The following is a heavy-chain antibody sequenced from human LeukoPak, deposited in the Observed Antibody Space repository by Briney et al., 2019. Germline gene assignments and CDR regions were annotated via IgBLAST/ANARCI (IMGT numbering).Heavy chain of an antibody. CDR1: GYTFTSYD. CDR3: ARAPQDYGSGNAFDY. V-gene: IGHV1-8*01. D-gene: IGHD3-10*01. J-gene: IGHJ4*02. Sequence: ASVKVSCKAAGYTFTSYDINWVRQATGQGLEWMGWMNPNSGNTAYAQKFQGRVTMTRNNSISTAYMEMSSLRSEDTAVYYCARAPQDYGSGNAFDYWGQGTLVTVSS. CDR2: MNPNSGNT.